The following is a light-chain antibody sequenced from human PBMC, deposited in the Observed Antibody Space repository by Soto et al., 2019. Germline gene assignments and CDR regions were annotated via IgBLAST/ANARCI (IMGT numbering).Light chain of an antibody. J-gene: IGKJ5*01. Sequence: EIVLTQAPGTLSLSPGERASLSCRASQSVSSTSLAWYQQKPGQAPRLLIYGTSSRATGIPDRFSGSGSGTDFTLTINRLEPEDFAVYYCQQYGSSSITFGQGTRLEIK. CDR3: QQYGSSSIT. V-gene: IGKV3-20*01. CDR2: GTS. CDR1: QSVSSTS.